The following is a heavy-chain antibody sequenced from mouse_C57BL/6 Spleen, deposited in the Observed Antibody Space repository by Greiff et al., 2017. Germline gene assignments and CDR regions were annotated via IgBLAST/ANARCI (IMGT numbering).Heavy chain of an antibody. Sequence: KLVESGGGLVKPGGSLKLSCEASGFTFSDLGMHWVRQAPEKWLEWVAYISSGSSTIYYADTVTGRFTIARDNAKNTLFLQMTSLRSEDTAMYYCASGDYDYYGAFYYWGQGATLTVSS. CDR2: ISSGSSTI. CDR1: GFTFSDLG. J-gene: IGHJ2*01. D-gene: IGHD1-1*01. V-gene: IGHV5-17*01. CDR3: ASGDYDYYGAFYY.